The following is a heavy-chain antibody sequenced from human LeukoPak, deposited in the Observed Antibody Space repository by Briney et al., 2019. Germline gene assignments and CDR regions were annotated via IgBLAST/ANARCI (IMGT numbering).Heavy chain of an antibody. D-gene: IGHD3-3*01. J-gene: IGHJ6*04. CDR3: ARGPFVVVRNDYYYAMDV. V-gene: IGHV1-3*01. Sequence: ASVKVSCKASGYTFTSYTVHWVRQAPGQRLEWMAWINAGNGNTKYSQKFQGRVTITRDTSASTAYMELSSLRSEDTAVYYCARGPFVVVRNDYYYAMDVWGKGTTVTVSS. CDR1: GYTFTSYT. CDR2: INAGNGNT.